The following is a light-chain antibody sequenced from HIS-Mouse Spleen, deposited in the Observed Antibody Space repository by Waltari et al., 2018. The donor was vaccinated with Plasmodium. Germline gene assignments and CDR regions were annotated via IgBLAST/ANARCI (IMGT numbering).Light chain of an antibody. J-gene: IGLJ1*01. Sequence: QSALTQPRSVFGSPGQSVTIACTGTSSDVGGYNYFSWYQQHPGKAPKLMIYDVSKRPSGVPDRFSGSKSGNTASLTISGLQAEDEADYYCCSYAGSYTYVFGTGTKVTVL. CDR1: SSDVGGYNY. CDR2: DVS. V-gene: IGLV2-11*01. CDR3: CSYAGSYTYV.